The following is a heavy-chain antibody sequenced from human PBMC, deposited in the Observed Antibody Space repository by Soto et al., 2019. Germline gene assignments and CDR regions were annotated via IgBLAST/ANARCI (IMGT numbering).Heavy chain of an antibody. V-gene: IGHV4-59*08. Sequence: SGTLSLTCIVSGDSISNYYWSWIRQPPGKGLEWIGYIYYSGSTNYNPSLTSRVTISVDTSITTAYLDLTRLTTNDTATYFCATWVDYGDFEGFDFWGQGTLVTVSS. CDR2: IYYSGST. CDR3: ATWVDYGDFEGFDF. D-gene: IGHD4-17*01. CDR1: GDSISNYY. J-gene: IGHJ4*02.